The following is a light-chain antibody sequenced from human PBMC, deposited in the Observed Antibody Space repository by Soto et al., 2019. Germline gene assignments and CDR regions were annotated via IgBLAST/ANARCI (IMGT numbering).Light chain of an antibody. Sequence: EIVLTQSPATLSLSPGERATLSCRASQSVSSYLAWYQQKPGQAPSLLIYDASNRATGIPARFSGSGSGTDFTLTISSLDAEDFAVYYCQQRSNWLTFGGGTKVEIK. J-gene: IGKJ4*01. V-gene: IGKV3-11*01. CDR1: QSVSSY. CDR2: DAS. CDR3: QQRSNWLT.